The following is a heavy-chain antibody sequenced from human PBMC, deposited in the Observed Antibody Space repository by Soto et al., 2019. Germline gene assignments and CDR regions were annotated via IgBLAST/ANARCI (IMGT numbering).Heavy chain of an antibody. J-gene: IGHJ6*02. CDR3: AKGLLVLGMDV. CDR2: ISYDGSNK. V-gene: IGHV3-30*18. CDR1: GFTFSSYG. D-gene: IGHD6-6*01. Sequence: QVQLVESGGGVVQSGRSLRLSCAASGFTFSSYGMHWVRQAPGKGLEWVAVISYDGSNKYYADSVKGRFTISRDNSKNTLYLQMNSLRAEDTAVYYCAKGLLVLGMDVWGQGTTVTVSS.